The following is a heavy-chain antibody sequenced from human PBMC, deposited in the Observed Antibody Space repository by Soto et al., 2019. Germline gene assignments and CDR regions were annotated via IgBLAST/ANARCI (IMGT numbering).Heavy chain of an antibody. J-gene: IGHJ6*02. CDR1: GFTFSSYG. Sequence: QEQLVESGGGVVQPGRSLRLSCAASGFTFSSYGMHWVRQSPGKGLEWVALISYDGSEKYYADSVKGRFTISRDNSEKTQYLQMNSRRPEDTAVYYCGREDTVGAYYYYGVDVWGQGTTVTVSS. CDR2: ISYDGSEK. CDR3: GREDTVGAYYYYGVDV. D-gene: IGHD1-26*01. V-gene: IGHV3-30-3*01.